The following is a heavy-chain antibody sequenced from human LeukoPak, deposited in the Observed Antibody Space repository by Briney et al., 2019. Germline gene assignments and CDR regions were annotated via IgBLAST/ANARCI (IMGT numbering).Heavy chain of an antibody. CDR1: GGSISSSSYY. CDR2: IYYSGST. V-gene: IGHV4-39*07. J-gene: IGHJ6*03. Sequence: PSETLSLTCTVSGGSISSSSYYWGWIRQPPGKGLEWIGSIYYSGSTYYNPSLKSRVSMSVDTSKSQFSLRLTSVTAADTAVYFCAGDRSYVDVWGKGTTVTVSS. CDR3: AGDRSYVDV.